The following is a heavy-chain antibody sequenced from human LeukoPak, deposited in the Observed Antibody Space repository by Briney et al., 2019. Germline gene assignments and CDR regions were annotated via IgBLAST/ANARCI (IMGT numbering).Heavy chain of an antibody. CDR2: IFYIGST. Sequence: SETLSLTCTVSGVSLSSGSSYWSWIRQHPGKGLEWIGYIFYIGSTYYNPSLNSRINISVVTSKNQFSLQLSSVTAADTAVYYCARVGIISEPTATFYFDYWGQGTLVTVSS. V-gene: IGHV4-31*03. D-gene: IGHD1-1*01. CDR3: ARVGIISEPTATFYFDY. J-gene: IGHJ4*02. CDR1: GVSLSSGSSY.